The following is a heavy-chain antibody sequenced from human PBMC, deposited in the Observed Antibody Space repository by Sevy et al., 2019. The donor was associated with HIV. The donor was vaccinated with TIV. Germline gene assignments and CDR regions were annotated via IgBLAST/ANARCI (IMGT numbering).Heavy chain of an antibody. J-gene: IGHJ3*02. CDR2: LRGSGGST. CDR3: AKDRVWELGDAFDI. V-gene: IGHV3-23*01. CDR1: GFTFSSYA. Sequence: GGSLRLSCAASGFTFSSYAMNWVRQAPGKGLEWVSGLRGSGGSTNYADSVKGRFTISRDNSKTTLYLQMSSLRAEDTAVYYCAKDRVWELGDAFDIWGQGTMVTVSS. D-gene: IGHD6-13*01.